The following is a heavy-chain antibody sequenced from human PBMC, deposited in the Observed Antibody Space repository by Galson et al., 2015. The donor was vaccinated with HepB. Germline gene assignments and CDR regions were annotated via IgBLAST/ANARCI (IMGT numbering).Heavy chain of an antibody. CDR1: GFTFSSYE. Sequence: SLRLSCAASGFTFSSYEMNWVRQAPGKGLEWVSYISSSGSTIYYADSVKGRFTISRDNAKNSLYLQMNSLRAEDTAVYYCAREGWVVYFDYWGQGTLVTVSS. D-gene: IGHD1-26*01. CDR2: ISSSGSTI. V-gene: IGHV3-48*03. J-gene: IGHJ4*02. CDR3: AREGWVVYFDY.